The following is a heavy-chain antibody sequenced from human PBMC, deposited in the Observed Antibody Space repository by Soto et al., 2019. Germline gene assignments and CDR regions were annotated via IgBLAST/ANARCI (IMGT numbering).Heavy chain of an antibody. CDR2: IYSDGGT. CDR3: APRMTTAAY. V-gene: IGHV3-66*01. J-gene: IGHJ4*02. D-gene: IGHD4-17*01. CDR1: GFTVSNNY. Sequence: EVQLVQSGGGLVQPGGSLRLSCAASGFTVSNNYLSWVRQAPGQGLQWVSLIYSDGGTDYAESVKGRFTISRDNSKNTLYLQMNSLKAEDTAILYWAPRMTTAAYWGQGTLVTVSS.